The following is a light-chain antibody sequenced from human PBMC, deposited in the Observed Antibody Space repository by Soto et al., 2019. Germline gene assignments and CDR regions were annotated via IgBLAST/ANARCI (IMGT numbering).Light chain of an antibody. CDR3: QQYSDWPLT. J-gene: IGKJ4*01. CDR2: GAS. CDR1: QSVRN. Sequence: EIVMTQSPATLSVSPGERATLSCRASQSVRNLAWHQQKPGQAPRLLIYGASTRATGIPARFSGSGSGTEFTLTISSLQSEDFAVYYCQQYSDWPLTFGGGTKVDIK. V-gene: IGKV3-15*01.